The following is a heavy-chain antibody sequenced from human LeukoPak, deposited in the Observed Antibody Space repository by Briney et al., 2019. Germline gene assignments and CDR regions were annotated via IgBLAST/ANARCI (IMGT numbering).Heavy chain of an antibody. CDR2: ICYDGSKK. Sequence: GRALRLSCAWSGCTFISYGMDWVRQARGKGLEGVAVICYDGSKKYYADSVKGRFTISRDNYKNPLSLQMNSLRAEDPAVYYCAKVGGYSYGAFDYWGQGTLVTVSS. V-gene: IGHV3-33*06. J-gene: IGHJ4*02. CDR3: AKVGGYSYGAFDY. D-gene: IGHD5-18*01. CDR1: GCTFISYG.